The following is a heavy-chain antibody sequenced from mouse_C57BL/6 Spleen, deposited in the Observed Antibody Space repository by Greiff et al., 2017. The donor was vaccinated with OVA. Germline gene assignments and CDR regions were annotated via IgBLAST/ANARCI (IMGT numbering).Heavy chain of an antibody. Sequence: QVQLQQPGAELVKPGASVKLFCKASGYTFTSYWMQWVKQRPGQGLEWIGEIDPSDSYTNYNQKFKGKATLTVDTSSSTAYMQLSSLTSEVSSVYYCGRRGYDYDGGYWYFDDWGTGTTVTVSS. CDR1: GYTFTSYW. CDR2: IDPSDSYT. V-gene: IGHV1-50*01. J-gene: IGHJ1*03. CDR3: GRRGYDYDGGYWYFDD. D-gene: IGHD2-4*01.